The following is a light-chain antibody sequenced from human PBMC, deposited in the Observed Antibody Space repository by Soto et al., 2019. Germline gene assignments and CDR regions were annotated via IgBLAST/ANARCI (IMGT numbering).Light chain of an antibody. CDR1: SSDIGGHNY. CDR2: DVN. J-gene: IGLJ2*01. V-gene: IGLV2-8*01. Sequence: QPVLTQPPSASGSPGQSVTISCSGSSSDIGGHNYVSWYQQHPGNAPKLLIYDVNKRPSGVPDRFSGSKSGNTASLTISGLQAEDEADYYCSSYTTTTTQVFGGGTKLTVL. CDR3: SSYTTTTTQV.